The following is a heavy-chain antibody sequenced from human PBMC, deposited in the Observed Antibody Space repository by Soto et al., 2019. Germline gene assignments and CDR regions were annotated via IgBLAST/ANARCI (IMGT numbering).Heavy chain of an antibody. CDR1: GGSISSSNW. V-gene: IGHV4-4*02. CDR2: IYHSGST. J-gene: IGHJ4*02. D-gene: IGHD2-2*01. Sequence: LSLSCAVSGGSISSSNWWSWVRQPPGKGLEWIGEIYHSGSTNYNPSLKSRVTISVDKSKNQFSLKLSSVTAADTAVYYCAREIVVVPAATTHFDYWGQGTLVTVSS. CDR3: AREIVVVPAATTHFDY.